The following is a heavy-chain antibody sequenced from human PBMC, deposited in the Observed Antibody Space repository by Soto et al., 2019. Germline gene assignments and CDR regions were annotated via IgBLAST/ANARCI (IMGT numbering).Heavy chain of an antibody. CDR2: IYHSGST. CDR3: ARELGRAFDI. V-gene: IGHV4-30-2*01. Sequence: PSETLYLTCAVSGGSISSGGYSWSWIRQPPGKGLEWIGYIYHSGSTYYNPSLKSRVTISVDRSKNQFSLKLSSVTAADTAVYYCARELGRAFDIWGQGTMVT. J-gene: IGHJ3*02. CDR1: GGSISSGGYS.